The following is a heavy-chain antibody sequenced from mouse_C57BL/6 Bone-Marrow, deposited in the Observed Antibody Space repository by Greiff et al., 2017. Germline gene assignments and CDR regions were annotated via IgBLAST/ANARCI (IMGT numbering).Heavy chain of an antibody. CDR1: GFTFSSYG. Sequence: VHVKQSGGDLVKPGGSLKLSCAASGFTFSSYGMSWVRQTPDKRLEWVATISSGGSYTYYPDSVKGRFTISRDNAKNTLYLQMSSLKSEDTAMYYCASLPLYYYAMDYWGQGTSVTVSS. J-gene: IGHJ4*01. CDR3: ASLPLYYYAMDY. CDR2: ISSGGSYT. V-gene: IGHV5-6*01. D-gene: IGHD6-1*01.